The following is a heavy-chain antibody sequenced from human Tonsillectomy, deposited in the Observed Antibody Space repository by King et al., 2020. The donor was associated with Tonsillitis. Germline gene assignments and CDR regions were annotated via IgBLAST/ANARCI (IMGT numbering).Heavy chain of an antibody. CDR3: ARDGRNGIANFEY. CDR2: ILYSGST. Sequence: VQLQESGPGLVKPSETLSLTCSVSGASIAGYSWTWIRQPPGKGLEWIGNILYSGSTNYNLTLQSRLTISVDTTTNYFSLSLTSVTAADTAADYCARDGRNGIANFEYWGQGTLVTVSS. V-gene: IGHV4-59*01. D-gene: IGHD1-1*01. J-gene: IGHJ4*02. CDR1: GASIAGYS.